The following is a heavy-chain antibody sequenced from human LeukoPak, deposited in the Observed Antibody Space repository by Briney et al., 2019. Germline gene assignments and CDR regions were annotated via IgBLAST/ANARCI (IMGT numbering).Heavy chain of an antibody. D-gene: IGHD5-24*01. Sequence: SETLSLTCTVSGYSISSGYYWGWIRQPPGKGLEWIGSMYHTGSTYYNPSVKSRVTISLDMSKNQFSLKLSSVTAADTAVYYCARYLRRRGDLTWGQGTLVTVSS. CDR3: ARYLRRRGDLT. CDR1: GYSISSGYY. V-gene: IGHV4-38-2*02. J-gene: IGHJ5*02. CDR2: MYHTGST.